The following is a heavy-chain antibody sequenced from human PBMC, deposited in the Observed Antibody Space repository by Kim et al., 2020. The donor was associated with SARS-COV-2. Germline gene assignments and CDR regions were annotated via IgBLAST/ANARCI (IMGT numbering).Heavy chain of an antibody. J-gene: IGHJ6*02. V-gene: IGHV2-70*01. D-gene: IGHD5-12*01. CDR1: GFSLSTSEMC. CDR2: IDWDDDK. Sequence: SGPTLVKPTQTLTLTCTFSGFSLSTSEMCVSWIRQPPGKALEWLALIDWDDDKYYSTSLKTRLTISKDTSKNQVVLTMTNMDPVDTATYYCARIPVEMATITAYYYYGMDVWGQGTTVTVSS. CDR3: ARIPVEMATITAYYYYGMDV.